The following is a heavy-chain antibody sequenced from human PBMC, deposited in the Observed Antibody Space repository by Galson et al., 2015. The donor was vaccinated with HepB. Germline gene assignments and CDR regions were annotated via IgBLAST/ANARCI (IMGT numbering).Heavy chain of an antibody. CDR1: GFTFSSYA. CDR3: ALYCSSTSCPNYYYYYMDV. CDR2: ISGSGGST. Sequence: SLRLSCAASGFTFSSYAMSWVRQAPGKGLEWVSAISGSGGSTYYADSVKGRFTISRDNSKNTLYLQMNSLRAEDTAVYYCALYCSSTSCPNYYYYYMDVWGKGTTVTVSS. V-gene: IGHV3-23*01. J-gene: IGHJ6*03. D-gene: IGHD2-2*01.